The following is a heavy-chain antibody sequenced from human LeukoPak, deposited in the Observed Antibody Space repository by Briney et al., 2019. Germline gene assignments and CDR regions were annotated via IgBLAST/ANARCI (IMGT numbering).Heavy chain of an antibody. Sequence: SETLSLTCTVSGGSISSFYWSWIRQPPGKGLEWIGYIYKSATTNYNPSLKSGVTMLVDTSKNQFSLKLSSVTAADTAVYYCARVQPDAFDIWGQGTMVTVSS. J-gene: IGHJ3*02. CDR3: ARVQPDAFDI. CDR1: GGSISSFY. V-gene: IGHV4-59*12. CDR2: IYKSATT. D-gene: IGHD1-14*01.